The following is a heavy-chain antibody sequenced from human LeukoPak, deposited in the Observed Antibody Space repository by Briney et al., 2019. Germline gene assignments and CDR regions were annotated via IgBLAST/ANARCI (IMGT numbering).Heavy chain of an antibody. CDR3: IRDSTTFRFGY. J-gene: IGHJ4*02. V-gene: IGHV3-53*01. D-gene: IGHD1-26*01. CDR2: IYSGGIT. Sequence: GGSLRLSCAASGFAVSNNYMSWVRQAPGKGLEWVSIIYSGGITHYAESVKGRFTISRDNSKNTLYLQMNSLRAEDTAVYYCIRDSTTFRFGYWGQGALVIVSS. CDR1: GFAVSNNY.